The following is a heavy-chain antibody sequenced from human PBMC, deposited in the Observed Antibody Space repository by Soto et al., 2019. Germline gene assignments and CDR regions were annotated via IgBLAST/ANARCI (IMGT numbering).Heavy chain of an antibody. CDR2: IFYTGST. CDR1: GGSISTSSNL. V-gene: IGHV4-4*02. J-gene: IGHJ4*02. CDR3: ARDYGTAAYFDY. D-gene: IGHD2-21*02. Sequence: SETLSLTCAVSGGSISTSSNLWTWVRQSPGKGLEWIGDIFYTGSTNFNPSLRGRVSISVDKSENQFSLKLTSVTAADTAVYFCARDYGTAAYFDYWGQGTLVTVSS.